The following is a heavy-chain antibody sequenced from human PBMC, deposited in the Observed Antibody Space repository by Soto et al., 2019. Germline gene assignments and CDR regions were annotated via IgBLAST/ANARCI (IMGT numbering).Heavy chain of an antibody. CDR2: IKSKTAGGTT. CDR3: TASPELLWFGVVNGMDV. V-gene: IGHV3-15*07. CDR1: GFTFSNAW. Sequence: EVQLVESGGGLVKPGGYLRLSCAASGFTFSNAWMNWVRQAPGKWLEWVGRIKSKTAGGTTDYAAPVKGRFTISRDDSKNTLYLQMNSLKTEDTAVYYCTASPELLWFGVVNGMDVWGQGTTVTVSS. D-gene: IGHD3-10*01. J-gene: IGHJ6*02.